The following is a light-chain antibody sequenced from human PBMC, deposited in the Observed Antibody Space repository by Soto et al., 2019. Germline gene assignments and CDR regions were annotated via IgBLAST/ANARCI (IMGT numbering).Light chain of an antibody. V-gene: IGKV1-39*01. CDR1: QSISSY. J-gene: IGKJ1*01. CDR2: AAS. Sequence: DIQMTQSPSSLSASVGDRVTITCRASQSISSYLNWYQQKPGKAPKLLIYAASSLQSGVPSRFSGSGSGTDFTLTISSLQPEDFATYYCQQSYSTRGPFAQGTKVEIK. CDR3: QQSYSTRGP.